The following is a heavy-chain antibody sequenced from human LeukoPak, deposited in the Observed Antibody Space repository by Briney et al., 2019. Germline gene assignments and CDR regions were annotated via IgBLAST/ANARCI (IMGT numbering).Heavy chain of an antibody. D-gene: IGHD2-2*01. Sequence: ASVKVSCKASGYTFTGYYMHWVRQAPGQGLEWMGWINPNSGGTDYARKFQGRVTMTRVTSISTAYMELTRLRSDDTAVYYCARGGPVVVPATIPNPFDYWGQGTLVTVSS. CDR3: ARGGPVVVPATIPNPFDY. V-gene: IGHV1-2*02. CDR1: GYTFTGYY. CDR2: INPNSGGT. J-gene: IGHJ4*02.